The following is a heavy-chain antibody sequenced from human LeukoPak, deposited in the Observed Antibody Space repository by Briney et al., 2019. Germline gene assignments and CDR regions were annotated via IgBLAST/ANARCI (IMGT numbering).Heavy chain of an antibody. CDR3: AKVSGSHPLDY. V-gene: IGHV3-30*18. J-gene: IGHJ4*02. CDR2: ISYDGSNK. Sequence: GGSLRLSCAASGFTFSSYGMHWVRQAPGKGLEWVAVISYDGSNKYYADSVKGRFTISRDNSKNTLYLQMNSLRAEDTAVYYCAKVSGSHPLDYWGQGTLVTVSS. D-gene: IGHD1-26*01. CDR1: GFTFSSYG.